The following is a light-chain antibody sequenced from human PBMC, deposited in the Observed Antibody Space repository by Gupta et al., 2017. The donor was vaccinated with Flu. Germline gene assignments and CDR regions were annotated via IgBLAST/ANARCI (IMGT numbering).Light chain of an antibody. V-gene: IGLV3-1*01. J-gene: IGLJ2*01. CDR1: KLGDKC. CDR2: DEN. Sequence: SYELAPPPSVSVSPGQTASVTCSGGKLGDKCVSWYQQQAGQSPVVVIYDENSRPAGIPERLSGSNSENTATLTISGTVAVDEADYVCQAWDDSTVVFGGGTKLTVL. CDR3: QAWDDSTVV.